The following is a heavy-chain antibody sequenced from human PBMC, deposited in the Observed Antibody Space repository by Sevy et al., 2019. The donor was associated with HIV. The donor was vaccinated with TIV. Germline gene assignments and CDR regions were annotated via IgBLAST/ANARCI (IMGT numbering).Heavy chain of an antibody. CDR3: AREGVAGTTIVSGMDV. CDR2: ISSSSSTI. D-gene: IGHD1-1*01. J-gene: IGHJ6*02. V-gene: IGHV3-48*02. Sequence: GGSLRLSCAASGFTFSSYSMNWVRQAPGKGLEWVSYISSSSSTIYYADSVKGRFTISRDNAKNSLYLQMNSLRDEDTVVYYCAREGVAGTTIVSGMDVWGQGTTVTVSS. CDR1: GFTFSSYS.